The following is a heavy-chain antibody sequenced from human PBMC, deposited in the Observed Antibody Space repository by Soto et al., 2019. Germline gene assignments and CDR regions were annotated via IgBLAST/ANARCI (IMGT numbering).Heavy chain of an antibody. D-gene: IGHD2-2*01. V-gene: IGHV4-30-2*01. J-gene: IGHJ5*02. CDR2: IYHSGST. CDR1: GGSLSSGGYS. CDR3: ARVPTP. Sequence: QLPLQESGSGLVKPSQTLSLTCAVSGGSLSSGGYSWSWIRQPPWKGLEWIGYIYHSGSTYYNPSLKSRVTISVDRYKNQFSLKLSSVTAADTAVYYCARVPTPWGQGTLVTVSS.